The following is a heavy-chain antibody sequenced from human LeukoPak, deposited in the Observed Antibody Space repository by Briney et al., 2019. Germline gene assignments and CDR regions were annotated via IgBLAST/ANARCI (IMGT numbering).Heavy chain of an antibody. V-gene: IGHV1-2*04. Sequence: ASVKVSCKASGYTLTGYYMHWVRQAPGQGLEWMGWINPNSGGTNYAQKFQGWVTMTRDTSISTAYMELSRLRSDDTAVYYCARAGGQQLPTGNYWGQGTLVTVSS. J-gene: IGHJ4*02. CDR2: INPNSGGT. CDR1: GYTLTGYY. CDR3: ARAGGQQLPTGNY. D-gene: IGHD6-13*01.